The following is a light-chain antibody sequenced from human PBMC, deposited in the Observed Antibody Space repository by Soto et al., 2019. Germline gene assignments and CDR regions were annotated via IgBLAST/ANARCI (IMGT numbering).Light chain of an antibody. J-gene: IGLJ1*01. Sequence: QSVLTQLPSVSGAPGQRVTISCTGSRSNIGEGYDVHWYQQLPGAAPKLLIFANTKRPSGVPDRFSGSKSGTSASLAITGLQAEDEADYYCSSFTSNRIYVFGPGTKVTVL. V-gene: IGLV1-40*01. CDR3: SSFTSNRIYV. CDR1: RSNIGEGYD. CDR2: ANT.